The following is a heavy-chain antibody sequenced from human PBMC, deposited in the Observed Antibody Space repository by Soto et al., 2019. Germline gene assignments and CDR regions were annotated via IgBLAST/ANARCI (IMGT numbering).Heavy chain of an antibody. Sequence: RASVKVSCKTSGYTFTDYAIHWVRQAPGQTLEWLGWIAAGNGNTRFSQKFQDRVTITRDTSATTAYMELTSLRSEDTAVYYCAKGSRMWTPDYWGQGTLVTVSS. V-gene: IGHV1-3*01. J-gene: IGHJ4*02. CDR3: AKGSRMWTPDY. D-gene: IGHD2-21*01. CDR2: IAAGNGNT. CDR1: GYTFTDYA.